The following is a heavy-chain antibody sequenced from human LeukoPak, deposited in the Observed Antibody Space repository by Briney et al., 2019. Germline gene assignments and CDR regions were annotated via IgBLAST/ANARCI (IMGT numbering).Heavy chain of an antibody. CDR3: AKDRGSREDYFDY. CDR1: GFTFSSYA. Sequence: GGSLRLSCAASGFTFSSYAMSWVRQAPGKGLEWVSTISGSGGSTYYADSVKGRFTISRDNSKNTLYLQMNSLRAEDTAVYYCAKDRGSREDYFDYWGQGTLVTVSS. CDR2: ISGSGGST. J-gene: IGHJ4*02. V-gene: IGHV3-23*01.